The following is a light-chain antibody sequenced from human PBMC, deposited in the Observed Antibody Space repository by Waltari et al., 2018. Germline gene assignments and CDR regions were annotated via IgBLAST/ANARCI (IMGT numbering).Light chain of an antibody. CDR3: AAWDDSLSGPV. Sequence: QSVLTQPPSASGTPGQRVTISCSGSSSNIGSNYVYWYQQLPGTAPKLLIYRNNQRPSGAPVRFSGSKSGTSASLAISGLRSEDEADYYCAAWDDSLSGPVFGGGTKLTVL. CDR1: SSNIGSNY. V-gene: IGLV1-47*01. J-gene: IGLJ2*01. CDR2: RNN.